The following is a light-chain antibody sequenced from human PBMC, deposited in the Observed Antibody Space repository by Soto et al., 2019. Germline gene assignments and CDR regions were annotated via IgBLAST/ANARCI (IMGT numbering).Light chain of an antibody. Sequence: QTVVTQEPSFSVSPGRTVTLTCGLSSGSVSTSYYPSWYQQTPGQAPRTLIYSTNTRSSGVPDRFSGSILGNKAALTITGAQADDESDYYCALYMGSGISWVFGGGTKLTVL. CDR2: STN. CDR3: ALYMGSGISWV. CDR1: SGSVSTSYY. J-gene: IGLJ3*02. V-gene: IGLV8-61*01.